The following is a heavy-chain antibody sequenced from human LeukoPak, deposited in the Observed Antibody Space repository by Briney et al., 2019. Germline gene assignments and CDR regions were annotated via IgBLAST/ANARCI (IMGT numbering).Heavy chain of an antibody. Sequence: ASVKVSCKASGYTFTSYGISWVRQAPGHGLEWMGWISAYYGNTNYAQKLQGRVTMTTDTSTSTAYMELRSLRSDDTAVYYCARVFGVYDYVWGSYRWDPFDYWGQGTLVTVSS. CDR3: ARVFGVYDYVWGSYRWDPFDY. D-gene: IGHD3-16*02. CDR1: GYTFTSYG. V-gene: IGHV1-18*01. CDR2: ISAYYGNT. J-gene: IGHJ4*02.